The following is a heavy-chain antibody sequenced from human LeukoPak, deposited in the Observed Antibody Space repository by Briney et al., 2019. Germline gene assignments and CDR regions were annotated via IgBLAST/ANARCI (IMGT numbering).Heavy chain of an antibody. CDR1: GGSISSYY. J-gene: IGHJ4*02. Sequence: PSETLSLTCTVSGGSISSYYWSWIRQPRGKGLEWIGYIYYSGSTNYNPSLKSRVTISVDTSKNQFSLKLSSVTAADTAVYYCARVNKWLLDYWGQGTLVTVSS. V-gene: IGHV4-59*01. CDR2: IYYSGST. CDR3: ARVNKWLLDY. D-gene: IGHD3-22*01.